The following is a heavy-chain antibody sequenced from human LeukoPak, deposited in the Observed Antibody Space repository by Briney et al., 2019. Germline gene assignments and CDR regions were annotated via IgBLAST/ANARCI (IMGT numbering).Heavy chain of an antibody. CDR3: AKDLYYY. Sequence: GGTLRLSCAASGFTFSSYGMPWVRQSPGHGLEWVAFIRYDGSNKYYADSVKGRFTISRDNSKNTLYLQMNSLRAEDTAVYYCAKDLYYYWGQGTLVTVSS. V-gene: IGHV3-30*02. D-gene: IGHD2-8*01. CDR1: GFTFSSYG. J-gene: IGHJ4*02. CDR2: IRYDGSNK.